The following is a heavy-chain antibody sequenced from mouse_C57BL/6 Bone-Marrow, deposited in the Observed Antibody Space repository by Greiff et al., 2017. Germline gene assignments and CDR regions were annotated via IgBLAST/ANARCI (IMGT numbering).Heavy chain of an antibody. V-gene: IGHV1-64*01. CDR1: GYTFTSYW. Sequence: QVHVKQSGAELVKPGASVKLSCKASGYTFTSYWMHWVKQRPGQGLEWIGMIHPNSGSTNYNEKFKSKATLTVDKSSSTAYMQLSSLTSEDSAVYYCANFYYAMDYWGQGTSVTVSS. CDR3: ANFYYAMDY. J-gene: IGHJ4*01. CDR2: IHPNSGST.